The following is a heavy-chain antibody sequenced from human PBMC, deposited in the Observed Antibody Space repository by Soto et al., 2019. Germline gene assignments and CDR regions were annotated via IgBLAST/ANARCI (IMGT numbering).Heavy chain of an antibody. CDR1: GGSINSGAYS. CDR3: ARIHSGQSSLDQ. V-gene: IGHV4-30-2*01. Sequence: QVHLQESGSGLVKPAQTLSLICSVSGGSINSGAYSLSWIRQPPGKGLQWIGYVTHSGTAYSIPSLSGRLTLSVDSSQTQFSLKLTSVTAADSAVYYCARIHSGQSSLDQWGQGTPVTVSS. D-gene: IGHD3-10*01. CDR2: VTHSGTA. J-gene: IGHJ4*02.